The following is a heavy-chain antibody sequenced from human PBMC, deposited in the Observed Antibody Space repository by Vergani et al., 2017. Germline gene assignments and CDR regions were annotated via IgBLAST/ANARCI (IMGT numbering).Heavy chain of an antibody. Sequence: EVQLVESGGGLVQPGGSLRLSCAASGFTVSSNYMSWVRQAPGKGLEWVSGISWNSGSIGYADSVKGRFTISRDNAKNSLYLQMNSLRAEDTALYYCAKVGSSGWYYFDYWGQGTLVTVSS. V-gene: IGHV3-9*01. CDR2: ISWNSGSI. CDR3: AKVGSSGWYYFDY. CDR1: GFTVSSNY. D-gene: IGHD6-19*01. J-gene: IGHJ4*02.